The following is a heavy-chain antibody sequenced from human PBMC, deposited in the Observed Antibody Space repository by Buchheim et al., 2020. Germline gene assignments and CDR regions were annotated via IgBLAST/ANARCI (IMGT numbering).Heavy chain of an antibody. CDR3: ARQDSGAYGY. CDR2: IYPGDSDT. Sequence: EVFLAQSGAEVKKPGESLKISCKATGYKFTSYWIAWVRQTPGKGLEWMGIIYPGDSDTTYSPSFHGQVKISVDTSITTAYPQWGSLKTSDTAIYYCARQDSGAYGYWGQGT. J-gene: IGHJ4*02. CDR1: GYKFTSYW. V-gene: IGHV5-51*01. D-gene: IGHD1-26*01.